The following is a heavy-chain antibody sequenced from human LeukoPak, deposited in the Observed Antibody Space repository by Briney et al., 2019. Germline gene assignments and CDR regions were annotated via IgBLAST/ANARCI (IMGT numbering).Heavy chain of an antibody. J-gene: IGHJ4*02. CDR2: ISHDGSTK. Sequence: GESLKISCAASGFTFSNSDMHWVRQAPGKGLEWVALISHDGSTKYYADSVKGRFTISRDNAKNTLDLQMNSLRVEDTAVYYCAKRYGIGWNFDYWGQGTLVTVSP. D-gene: IGHD5-18*01. V-gene: IGHV3-30*18. CDR1: GFTFSNSD. CDR3: AKRYGIGWNFDY.